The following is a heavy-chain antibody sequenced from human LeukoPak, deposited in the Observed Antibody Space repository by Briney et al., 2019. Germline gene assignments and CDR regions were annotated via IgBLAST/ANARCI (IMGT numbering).Heavy chain of an antibody. CDR2: INHSGST. J-gene: IGHJ3*02. Sequence: PSETLSLTCTVSGGSISSSSYYWGWIRQPPGKGLEWIGEINHSGSTNYNPSLKSRVTISVDTSKNQFSLKLSSVTAADTAVYYCARVGSIVVGRNAFDIWGQGTMVTVSS. D-gene: IGHD3-22*01. V-gene: IGHV4-39*07. CDR1: GGSISSSSYY. CDR3: ARVGSIVVGRNAFDI.